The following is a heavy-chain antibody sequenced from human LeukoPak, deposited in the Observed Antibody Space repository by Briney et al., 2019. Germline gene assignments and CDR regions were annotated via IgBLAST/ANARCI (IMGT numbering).Heavy chain of an antibody. CDR2: MNPNSGNT. D-gene: IGHD5-24*01. V-gene: IGHV1-8*01. J-gene: IGHJ6*03. Sequence: ASVKVSCKASGYTFTSYDINWVRQATGQGLEWMGWMNPNSGNTGYAQKFQGRVTMTRNTSISTAYMELSSLRSEDTAVYYCARAHNLVYYYYYYMDVWGKGTTVTVSS. CDR3: ARAHNLVYYYYYYMDV. CDR1: GYTFTSYD.